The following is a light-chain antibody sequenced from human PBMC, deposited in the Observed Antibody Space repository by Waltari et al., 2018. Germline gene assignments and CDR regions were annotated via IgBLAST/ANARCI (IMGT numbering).Light chain of an antibody. CDR2: KAS. CDR1: QSIMSW. Sequence: DVQMTQSPSTLSASVGDTVSITCLASQSIMSWLAWYQQKAGKAPKVLISKASTLESGVPSRFSGSESGTEFTLTISNLQPDDFATYYCQQYNTDYTFGQGTILEIK. CDR3: QQYNTDYT. J-gene: IGKJ2*01. V-gene: IGKV1-5*03.